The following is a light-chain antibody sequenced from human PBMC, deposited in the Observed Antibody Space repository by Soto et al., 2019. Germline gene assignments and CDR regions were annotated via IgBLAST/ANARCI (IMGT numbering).Light chain of an antibody. CDR2: DAS. CDR3: QQRSNWPST. Sequence: EIVLTQSPATLSLSPGERGTLSCRASQSVSSYLAWYQQKPGQAPRLLIYDASNRATGIPARFSGSGSGTDFTLTISSLEPEDFAVYYCQQRSNWPSTFGQGTRWIS. CDR1: QSVSSY. J-gene: IGKJ1*01. V-gene: IGKV3-11*01.